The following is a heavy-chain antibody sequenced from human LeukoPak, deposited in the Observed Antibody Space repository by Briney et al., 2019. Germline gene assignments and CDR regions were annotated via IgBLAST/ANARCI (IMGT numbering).Heavy chain of an antibody. CDR3: ARRTGTSTSLYYFDY. V-gene: IGHV4-39*01. J-gene: IGHJ4*02. CDR2: IYYSGST. Sequence: SETLSLTCTVSGGSISSSSYYWVWIRQPPGKGLEWIGSIYYSGSTYYNPSLKSRVTISVDTSKNQFSLKLRSVPPADTSVYYCARRTGTSTSLYYFDYWGQGTLVTVSS. CDR1: GGSISSSSYY. D-gene: IGHD2-2*01.